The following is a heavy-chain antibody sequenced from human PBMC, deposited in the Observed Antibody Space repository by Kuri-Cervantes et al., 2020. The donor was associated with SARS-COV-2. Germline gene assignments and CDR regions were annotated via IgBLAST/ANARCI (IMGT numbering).Heavy chain of an antibody. CDR1: GYTFTGYY. D-gene: IGHD5-18*01. J-gene: IGHJ6*02. V-gene: IGHV1-2*04. Sequence: ASVKVSCKASGYTFTGYYMHWVRQAPGQGLEWMGWINPNSGGTNYAQKFQGWVTMTRDTSISTAYMDLSSLRSDDTAVYYCARGGDTAMVTPWNLPYYFYGMDAWGQGTPVTVSS. CDR3: ARGGDTAMVTPWNLPYYFYGMDA. CDR2: INPNSGGT.